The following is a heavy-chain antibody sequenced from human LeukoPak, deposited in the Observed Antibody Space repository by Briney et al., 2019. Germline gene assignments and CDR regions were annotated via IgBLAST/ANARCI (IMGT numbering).Heavy chain of an antibody. CDR2: ISSNGGST. CDR1: GFTFSSYA. V-gene: IGHV3-64*01. CDR3: ARGKDYGSGKGYYYYYMDV. Sequence: PGGSLRLSCAASGFTFSSYAMHWVRQAPGKGLEYASAISSNGGSTYYANSVKGRFTISRDNSKNTLYLQMGSLRAEDMAVYYCARGKDYGSGKGYYYYYMDVWGKGTTVTVSS. J-gene: IGHJ6*03. D-gene: IGHD3-10*01.